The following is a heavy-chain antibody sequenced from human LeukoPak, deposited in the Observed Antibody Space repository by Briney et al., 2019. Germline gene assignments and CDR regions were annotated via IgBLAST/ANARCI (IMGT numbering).Heavy chain of an antibody. CDR1: GFTFSSYD. D-gene: IGHD7-27*01. V-gene: IGHV3-13*01. CDR2: IGTAGDT. Sequence: GGSLRLSCAASGFTFSSYDMHWVRQATGKGLEWVSAIGTAGDTYYPGSVKGRFTISRENAKNSLYLQMNSLRAGDTAVYYCARYLTRGGLYAFDIWGQGTMVTVSS. J-gene: IGHJ3*02. CDR3: ARYLTRGGLYAFDI.